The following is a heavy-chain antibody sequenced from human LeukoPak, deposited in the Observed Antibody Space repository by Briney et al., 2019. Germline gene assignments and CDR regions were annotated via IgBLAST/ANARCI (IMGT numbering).Heavy chain of an antibody. D-gene: IGHD3-22*01. CDR1: GFTFSSDA. Sequence: PGGSLRLSCAASGFTFSSDAMSWVRQAPGKGLEWVSAITASGAGAYYRDSVKGRFTISRDNSKNTLFLQMNSLRADDTAVYYCAKDPLQYYYDSSGYYFFDYWGQGTLVTVSS. CDR3: AKDPLQYYYDSSGYYFFDY. CDR2: ITASGAGA. V-gene: IGHV3-23*01. J-gene: IGHJ4*02.